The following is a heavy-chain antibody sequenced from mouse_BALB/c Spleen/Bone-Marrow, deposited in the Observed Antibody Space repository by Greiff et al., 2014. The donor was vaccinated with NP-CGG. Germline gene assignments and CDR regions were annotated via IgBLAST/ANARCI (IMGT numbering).Heavy chain of an antibody. CDR2: IWAGGST. Sequence: VQLVESGPGLVAPSQSLSITCTVSGFSLTTYGVHWVRQSPGKGLEWLGVIWAGGSTNYNSTLMSRLSISKDNSKNQVFLKMNSLQTDDSAIYYCARNLLPPYWYFDVWGAGTTAPSPQ. CDR1: GFSLTTYG. CDR3: ARNLLPPYWYFDV. D-gene: IGHD1-1*01. V-gene: IGHV2-9*02. J-gene: IGHJ1*01.